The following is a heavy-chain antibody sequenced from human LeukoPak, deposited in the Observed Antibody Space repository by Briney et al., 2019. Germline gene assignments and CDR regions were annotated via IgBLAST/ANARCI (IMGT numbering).Heavy chain of an antibody. J-gene: IGHJ4*02. Sequence: GGSLRLSCAASGFTFSNYGMSWVRQAPGKGLEWVSVISGSGGTTYYADSVKGRFTISRDNSKNTLYLQMNSLRAEDTSLYYCAKGRLDYGDYYVDDWGRGTLVTVSS. CDR3: AKGRLDYGDYYVDD. V-gene: IGHV3-23*01. D-gene: IGHD2-21*02. CDR2: ISGSGGTT. CDR1: GFTFSNYG.